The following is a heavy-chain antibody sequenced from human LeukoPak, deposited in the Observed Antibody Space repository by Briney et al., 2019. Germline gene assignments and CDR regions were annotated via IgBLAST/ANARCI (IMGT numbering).Heavy chain of an antibody. V-gene: IGHV4-59*01. Sequence: SETLSLTCTVSGGSINAYYWSWIRQPPGKGLEWIGYVYHSGSTNYNPSLKSRVTMFVDTSNNQFSLKLSSVTAADTAMYYCAREGDYYDSGGYYRIDFWGQGTLVTVSS. CDR1: GGSINAYY. CDR2: VYHSGST. D-gene: IGHD3-22*01. J-gene: IGHJ4*02. CDR3: AREGDYYDSGGYYRIDF.